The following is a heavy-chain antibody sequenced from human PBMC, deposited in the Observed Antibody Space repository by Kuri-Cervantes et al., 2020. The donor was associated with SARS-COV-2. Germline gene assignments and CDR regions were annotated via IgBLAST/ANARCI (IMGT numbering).Heavy chain of an antibody. CDR2: ISSGSTI. Sequence: GESLKISCAASGFTCSSYEMNWVRQAPGKGLEWVSYISSGSTIYYADSVKGRFTISRDNAKNSLYLQMNSLRAEDTAVYYCAPRGEGSGFDYWGQGTLVTVSS. J-gene: IGHJ4*02. V-gene: IGHV3-48*03. CDR1: GFTCSSYE. D-gene: IGHD3-16*01. CDR3: APRGEGSGFDY.